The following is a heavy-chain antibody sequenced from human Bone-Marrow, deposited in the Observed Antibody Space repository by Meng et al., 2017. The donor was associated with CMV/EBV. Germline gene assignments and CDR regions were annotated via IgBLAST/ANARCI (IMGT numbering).Heavy chain of an antibody. V-gene: IGHV1-69*05. D-gene: IGHD3-10*01. CDR3: ATGPKAGGGIKNFDY. CDR1: GGTFSSYA. CDR2: IIPIFGTA. J-gene: IGHJ4*02. Sequence: SVKVSCKASGGTFSSYAISWVRQAPGQGLEWMGGIIPIFGTANYAQKFQGRVTITTDESTSTAYMELSSLRSEDTAVYYCATGPKAGGGIKNFDYWGQGTLVTVSS.